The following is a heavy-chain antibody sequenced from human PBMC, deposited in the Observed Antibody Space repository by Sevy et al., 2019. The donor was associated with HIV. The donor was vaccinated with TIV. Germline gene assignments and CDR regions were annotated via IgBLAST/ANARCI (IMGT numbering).Heavy chain of an antibody. J-gene: IGHJ4*02. Sequence: GGSLRLSCAASGFTFSSYAMHWVRQAPGKGLEWVAVISYDGSNKYYADSVKGRFTISRDNARNLVYLQMNSLRVEDTALYYCVRAIQSDGSFWGQGALVTVSS. CDR3: VRAIQSDGSF. V-gene: IGHV3-30-3*01. CDR1: GFTFSSYA. D-gene: IGHD6-19*01. CDR2: ISYDGSNK.